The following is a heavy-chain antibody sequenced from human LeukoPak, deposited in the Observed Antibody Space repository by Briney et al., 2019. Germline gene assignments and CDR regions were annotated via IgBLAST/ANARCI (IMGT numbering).Heavy chain of an antibody. CDR2: ISAYNGDT. J-gene: IGHJ4*02. CDR1: GYSFTSYG. D-gene: IGHD1-26*01. Sequence: ASVKVSCEASGYSFTSYGINWVRQAPGQGLEWMGWISAYNGDTNYAENLQGRVTMTTDTSTSTAYMNLRSLRSDDTAVYYCERGVGGSYYEFDYWGQGTLVTVSS. V-gene: IGHV1-18*01. CDR3: ERGVGGSYYEFDY.